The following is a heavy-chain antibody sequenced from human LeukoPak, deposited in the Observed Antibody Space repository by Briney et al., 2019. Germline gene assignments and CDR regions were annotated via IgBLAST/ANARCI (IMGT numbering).Heavy chain of an antibody. Sequence: SETLSLTCSVSGGSISPYYWSWIRQPPGRGLEWIGYIYYSGTTNYNPSLQSRVTVSVATSKNQFSLKLSSVTAADTALYYCARDRASAGGFDYWGQGTLVTVSS. CDR3: ARDRASAGGFDY. CDR2: IYYSGTT. J-gene: IGHJ4*02. V-gene: IGHV4-59*01. D-gene: IGHD2-15*01. CDR1: GGSISPYY.